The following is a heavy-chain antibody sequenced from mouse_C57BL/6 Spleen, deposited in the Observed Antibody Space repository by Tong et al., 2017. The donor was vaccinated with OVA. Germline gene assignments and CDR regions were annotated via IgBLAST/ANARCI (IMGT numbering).Heavy chain of an antibody. D-gene: IGHD3-3*01. CDR3: ARGGRGFDY. Sequence: VQLQESGAELVKPGASVKISCKASGYAFSSYWMNWVKQRPGKGLEWIGQIYPGDGDTNYNQKFKGKATLTVDTSYSAAYMQLSSRTSEDSAVYYCARGGRGFDYWGQGTTLTVSS. J-gene: IGHJ2*01. CDR1: GYAFSSYW. V-gene: IGHV1-80*01. CDR2: IYPGDGDT.